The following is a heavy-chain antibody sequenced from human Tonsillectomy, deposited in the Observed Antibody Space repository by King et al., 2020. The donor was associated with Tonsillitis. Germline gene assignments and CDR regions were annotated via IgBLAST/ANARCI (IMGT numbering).Heavy chain of an antibody. CDR3: AKDLNNYGWSYFDH. J-gene: IGHJ4*02. CDR1: GFTFSTYA. Sequence: VQLVESGGGLVQPGGSLRLSCAASGFTFSTYAMSWVRRAPGMALEWASAIIGRHVITYSADSVKGGFTISIDNSETTLYLQMDSLRAEDTAIYYCAKDLNNYGWSYFDHWGRGTTVIVSS. D-gene: IGHD5-18*01. V-gene: IGHV3-23*04. CDR2: IIGRHVIT.